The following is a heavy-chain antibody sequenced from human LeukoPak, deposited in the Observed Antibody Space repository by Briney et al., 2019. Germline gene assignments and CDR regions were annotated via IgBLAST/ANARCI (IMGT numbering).Heavy chain of an antibody. J-gene: IGHJ4*02. CDR1: GDSISSYY. CDR3: TRGTTVVTQRSDY. CDR2: IYYSGTT. Sequence: SETLSLTCTVSGDSISSYYWSWIRQPPGKGLEWIGYIYYSGTTNYNPSLKSRVTISVDTSKNQFSLKLSSVTAADTAIYYCTRGTTVVTQRSDYWGQGTLVTVSS. V-gene: IGHV4-59*01. D-gene: IGHD4-23*01.